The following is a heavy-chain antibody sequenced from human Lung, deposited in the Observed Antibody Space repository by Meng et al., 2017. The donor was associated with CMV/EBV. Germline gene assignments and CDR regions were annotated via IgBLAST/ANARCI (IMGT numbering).Heavy chain of an antibody. CDR2: TYYRSKWYH. J-gene: IGHJ4*02. Sequence: QVQLQQSGPGPVKPSPTLSLTCAISGDIVSSHSAAWHWIRQAPSRGLEWLGRTYYRSKWYHEYAVSVKSRITISPDTPKNQFSLQLNSMTPEDTAVYYCARGVNGGCGDWGQGTLVTVSS. V-gene: IGHV6-1*01. CDR1: GDIVSSHSAA. CDR3: ARGVNGGCGD. D-gene: IGHD4-23*01.